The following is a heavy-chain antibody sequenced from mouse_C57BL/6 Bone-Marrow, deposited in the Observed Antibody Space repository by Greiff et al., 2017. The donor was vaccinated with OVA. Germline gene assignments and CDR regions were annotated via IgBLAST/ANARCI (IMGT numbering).Heavy chain of an antibody. D-gene: IGHD2-4*01. CDR1: GFTFSSYG. V-gene: IGHV5-6*02. Sequence: DVKLVESGGDLVKPGGSLKLSCAASGFTFSSYGMSWVRQTPDKRLEWVATISSGGSYTYYPDSVKGRFTISRDNAKNTLYLQMSSLKSEDTAMYYCARKGLRRSWFAYWGQGTLVTVSA. CDR3: ARKGLRRSWFAY. J-gene: IGHJ3*01. CDR2: ISSGGSYT.